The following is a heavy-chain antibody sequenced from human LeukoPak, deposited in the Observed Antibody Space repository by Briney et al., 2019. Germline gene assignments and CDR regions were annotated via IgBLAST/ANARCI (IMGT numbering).Heavy chain of an antibody. CDR1: GFPFSSST. J-gene: IGHJ5*02. D-gene: IGHD1-1*01. V-gene: IGHV1-58*01. Sequence: ASVKVSCKTSGFPFSSSTVQWVRQARGQRLEWLGWIGLGSGDTKYAQRVQERLTISRDMSTSTVYMELSSLRSEDTAVYYCAAERYTDVCCWFDPWGQGTLVTVSS. CDR2: IGLGSGDT. CDR3: AAERYTDVCCWFDP.